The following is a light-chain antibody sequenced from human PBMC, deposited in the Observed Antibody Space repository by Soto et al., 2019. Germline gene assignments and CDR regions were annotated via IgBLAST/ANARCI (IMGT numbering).Light chain of an antibody. V-gene: IGLV3-21*04. J-gene: IGLJ7*01. Sequence: SYELTQPPSVSVAPGETAKITCEGKKSGGKSVHCYQQKPGQAPVVVIYYDSDRPSGIPERFSGSNSRNTATLTISGVEAGDEADYYCQVWNSNSDHPVFGGGTQLTVL. CDR3: QVWNSNSDHPV. CDR1: KSGGKS. CDR2: YDS.